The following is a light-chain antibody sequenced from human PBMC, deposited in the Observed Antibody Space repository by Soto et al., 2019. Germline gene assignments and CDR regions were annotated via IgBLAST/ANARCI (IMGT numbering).Light chain of an antibody. V-gene: IGKV1-12*01. J-gene: IGKJ1*01. Sequence: DIQMTQSPSSVSASVGARVPITCRARQDISSWLAWYQQKPGRAPNLLIYAASSLQSGVPSRFSGSGSGTDFTLTISSLQPEDFAVYYCQQYNNWPPTWTFGQGTKVDIK. CDR1: QDISSW. CDR3: QQYNNWPPTWT. CDR2: AAS.